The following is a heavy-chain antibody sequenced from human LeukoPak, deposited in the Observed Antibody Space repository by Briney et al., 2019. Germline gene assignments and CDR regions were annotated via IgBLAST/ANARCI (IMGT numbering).Heavy chain of an antibody. CDR1: GGSISHYY. J-gene: IGHJ4*02. Sequence: SETLSLTCTVSGGSISHYYWSWIRQPPGKGLEWIGYIYYSGSTNYNPSLKSRVTISVDTSKNQFSLKLSSVTAADTAVYYCAREPTIAAAFFDYWGQGTLVTVSS. D-gene: IGHD6-13*01. CDR2: IYYSGST. CDR3: AREPTIAAAFFDY. V-gene: IGHV4-59*12.